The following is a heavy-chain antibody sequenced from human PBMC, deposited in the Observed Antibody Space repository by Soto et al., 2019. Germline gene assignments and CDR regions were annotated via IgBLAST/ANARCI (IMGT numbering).Heavy chain of an antibody. CDR2: FFTGGST. V-gene: IGHV3-53*01. CDR1: GFNVSDNY. Sequence: GGSLRLSCAAAGFNVSDNYMGWVRQAPGKGLEWVSSFFTGGSTDYADSVKGRFTISRDDSKNTVYLQTNSLRAEDTAVYFCVRERRGLGIGFDHWGQGTLVTVSS. J-gene: IGHJ4*02. D-gene: IGHD6-19*01. CDR3: VRERRGLGIGFDH.